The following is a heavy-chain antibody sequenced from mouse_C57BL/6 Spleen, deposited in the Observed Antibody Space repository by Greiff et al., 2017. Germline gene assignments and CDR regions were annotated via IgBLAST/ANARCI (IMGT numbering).Heavy chain of an antibody. CDR2: IHPNSGST. D-gene: IGHD1-1*01. CDR1: GYTFTSYW. V-gene: IGHV1-64*01. Sequence: QVQLQQPGAELVKPGASVKLSCKASGYTFTSYWMHWVKQRPGQGLEWIGMIHPNSGSTNYNEKFKSKATLTVDKSSSTAYMQLSSLTSEDSAVYYCARPTAVGEFAYWGQGALVTVAA. CDR3: ARPTAVGEFAY. J-gene: IGHJ3*01.